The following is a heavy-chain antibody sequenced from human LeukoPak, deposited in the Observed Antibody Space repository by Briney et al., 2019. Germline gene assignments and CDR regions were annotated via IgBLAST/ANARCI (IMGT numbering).Heavy chain of an antibody. CDR1: GFTFSSYS. CDR2: VSSSSSYI. D-gene: IGHD2-2*01. J-gene: IGHJ6*03. Sequence: PGGSLRLSCAASGFTFSSYSMNWVRQPPGKGLEWVSSVSSSSSYIYYADSVKGRFTISRDNAKNSLYLQMNSLRTEDTAVYYCARDRTIYCSSTRCPYGSNFYYYMDVSGKGTTVTVSS. CDR3: ARDRTIYCSSTRCPYGSNFYYYMDV. V-gene: IGHV3-21*01.